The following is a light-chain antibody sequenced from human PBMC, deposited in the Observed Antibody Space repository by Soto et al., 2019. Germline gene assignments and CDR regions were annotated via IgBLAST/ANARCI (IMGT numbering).Light chain of an antibody. CDR1: SSDVWSYKL. V-gene: IGLV2-23*02. Sequence: QSVLTQAASVSGSPGQSITISCTGTSSDVWSYKLVSLYQQHPGKAPKLMIYEVSKRPSGVSNRFSGSKPGNTASLTISGLQAEDEADYYCCSYAGSSTSYVFGTGTKVTVL. J-gene: IGLJ1*01. CDR3: CSYAGSSTSYV. CDR2: EVS.